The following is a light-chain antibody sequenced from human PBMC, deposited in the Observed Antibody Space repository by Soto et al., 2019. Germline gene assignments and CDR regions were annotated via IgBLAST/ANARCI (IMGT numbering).Light chain of an antibody. CDR1: QSISSW. CDR3: QQYNSYTIT. Sequence: DIQMTQSPSTLSASVGDRVTITCRASQSISSWLVWYQQKPGKAPKLLIYKASSLESGVPTRFSGSGSGTEFPLTISSLQPDDFATAYCQQYNSYTITFGPGTKVHIK. V-gene: IGKV1-5*03. CDR2: KAS. J-gene: IGKJ3*01.